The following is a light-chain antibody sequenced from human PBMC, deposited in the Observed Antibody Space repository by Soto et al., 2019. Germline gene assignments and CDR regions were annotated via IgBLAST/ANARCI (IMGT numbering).Light chain of an antibody. J-gene: IGLJ2*01. CDR2: EVN. Sequence: QSVLTQPASVSGSPGQSITISCTGTSSDIGGYKYVSWYQQHPGKAPKLMIYEVNNRPSGVSNRFSGSKSGNMASLTIAGLQADDEAEYHCSAFTGTSAHVVIGGGTKLTVL. V-gene: IGLV2-14*01. CDR1: SSDIGGYKY. CDR3: SAFTGTSAHVV.